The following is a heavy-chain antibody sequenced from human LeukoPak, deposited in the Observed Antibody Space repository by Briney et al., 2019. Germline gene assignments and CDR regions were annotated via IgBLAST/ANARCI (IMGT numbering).Heavy chain of an antibody. CDR2: INHSGST. D-gene: IGHD5-12*01. Sequence: SETLSLTCTVSGGSISGYYWSWIRQPPGKGLEWIGEINHSGSTNYNPSLKSRVPISVDTSKNQFSLKLSSVTAADTAVYYCARHRPPGGYDSGRDYWGQGTLVTVSS. J-gene: IGHJ4*02. CDR1: GGSISGYY. V-gene: IGHV4-34*01. CDR3: ARHRPPGGYDSGRDY.